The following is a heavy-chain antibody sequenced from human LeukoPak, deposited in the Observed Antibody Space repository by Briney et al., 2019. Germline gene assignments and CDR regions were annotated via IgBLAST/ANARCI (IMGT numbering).Heavy chain of an antibody. Sequence: GGSLRLSCAASGFTFDDYAMHWVRQAPGKGLEWVSGISWNSGSIGYADSVKGRFTISRDNAKNSLYLQMNSLRAEDTAVYYCARGAMAEHFDYWGQGTLVTVSS. D-gene: IGHD2-2*01. CDR3: ARGAMAEHFDY. CDR2: ISWNSGSI. V-gene: IGHV3-9*01. J-gene: IGHJ4*02. CDR1: GFTFDDYA.